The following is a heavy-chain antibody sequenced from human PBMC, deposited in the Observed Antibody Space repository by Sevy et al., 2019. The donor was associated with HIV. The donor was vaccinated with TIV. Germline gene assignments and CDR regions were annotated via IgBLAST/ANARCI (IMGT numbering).Heavy chain of an antibody. J-gene: IGHJ4*02. CDR2: IKTRTDGGTT. CDR3: ATDMWCSSTTCPFTFDF. D-gene: IGHD2-2*01. V-gene: IGHV3-15*01. CDR1: GFTFINTW. Sequence: GGSLRLSCAASGFTFINTWMSWVRQAPGKGLEWVGRIKTRTDGGTTDYAAPVKGRFTISRDDSENTAFLQMNSLKTEDTAVYYCATDMWCSSTTCPFTFDFWGQGSLVTVSS.